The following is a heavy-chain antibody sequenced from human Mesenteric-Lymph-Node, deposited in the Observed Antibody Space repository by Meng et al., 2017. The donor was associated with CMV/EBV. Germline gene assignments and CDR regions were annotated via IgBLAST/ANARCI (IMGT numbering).Heavy chain of an antibody. CDR2: LDPEDDNT. CDR3: AISYSTILRAPFEH. D-gene: IGHD3-10*01. J-gene: IGHJ4*02. Sequence: SGYTFADYYVHWVQQAPGKGLEWLGLLDPEDDNTIYAERFQGRVTMTADTSTDTSYMELSRLRSEDTAFYYCAISYSTILRAPFEHWGQGTLVTVSS. V-gene: IGHV1-69-2*01. CDR1: GYTFADYY.